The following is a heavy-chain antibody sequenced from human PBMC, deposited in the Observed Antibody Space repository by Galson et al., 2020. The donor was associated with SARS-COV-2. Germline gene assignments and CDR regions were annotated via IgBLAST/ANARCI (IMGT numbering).Heavy chain of an antibody. Sequence: SETLSLTCGVNGGSSSGNYLSCISQSPGKVLVWIGAILDSGSTNYHTSLKSRFTISVDTPKRQLSMKLSSVTAVDTAVYYCARGGDYTDRGQNYGFDVWGQEATVTVSS. CDR1: GGSSSGNY. CDR3: ARGGDYTDRGQNYGFDV. CDR2: ILDSGST. V-gene: IGHV4-34*01. D-gene: IGHD4-17*01. J-gene: IGHJ6*02.